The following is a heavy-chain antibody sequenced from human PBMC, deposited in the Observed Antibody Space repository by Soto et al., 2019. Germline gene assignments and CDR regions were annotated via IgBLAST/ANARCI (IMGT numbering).Heavy chain of an antibody. CDR3: AKDVCSCHLDV. CDR1: GFTFSSYG. J-gene: IGHJ6*02. Sequence: QVQLVESGGGVVQPGRSLRLSCAASGFTFSSYGMHWVRQAPGKGLEWVAVISYDGSNKYYADSVKGRFTISRDNSKNTLYMRLNSLRAEDTSVYYCAKDVCSCHLDVWGQGTTVTVSS. CDR2: ISYDGSNK. V-gene: IGHV3-30*18. D-gene: IGHD2-15*01.